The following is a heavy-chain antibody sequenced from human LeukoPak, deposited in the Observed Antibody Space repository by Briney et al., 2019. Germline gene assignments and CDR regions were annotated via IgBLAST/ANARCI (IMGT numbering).Heavy chain of an antibody. D-gene: IGHD6-19*01. CDR2: ISSSGSTI. V-gene: IGHV3-48*03. Sequence: GGSLRLSCAASGFTFSSYEMNWARQAPGKGLEWVSYISSSGSTIYYADSVKGRFTISRDNAKNSLYLQMNSLRAEDTAVYYCARVGVTGYSSGWGQGTLVTVSS. J-gene: IGHJ4*02. CDR1: GFTFSSYE. CDR3: ARVGVTGYSSG.